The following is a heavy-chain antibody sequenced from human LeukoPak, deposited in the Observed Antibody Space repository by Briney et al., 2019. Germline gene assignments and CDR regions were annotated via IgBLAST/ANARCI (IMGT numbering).Heavy chain of an antibody. CDR2: IYSGGST. Sequence: GGSLRLSCAASGFTVSSNYMSWVRQAPGKGLEWVSVIYSGGSTYYADSVKGRFTISRDNSKNTLYLQMNSLRAEDTAVYYCASRPMVRGVIDYWGQGTLVTVSS. J-gene: IGHJ4*02. CDR1: GFTVSSNY. V-gene: IGHV3-66*01. CDR3: ASRPMVRGVIDY. D-gene: IGHD3-10*01.